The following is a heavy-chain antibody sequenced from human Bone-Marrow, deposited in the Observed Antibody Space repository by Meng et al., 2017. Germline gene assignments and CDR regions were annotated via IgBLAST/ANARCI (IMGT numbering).Heavy chain of an antibody. CDR1: GGSFSGYY. V-gene: IGHV4-34*01. CDR3: ARDNVLLWFGEVRREYYFDY. Sequence: GSLRLSCAVYGGSFSGYYWSWIRQPPGKGLEWIGEINHSGSTNYNPSLKSRVTISVDTSKNQFSLKLSSVTAADTAVYYCARDNVLLWFGEVRREYYFDYWGQGTLVTVSS. D-gene: IGHD3-10*01. J-gene: IGHJ4*02. CDR2: INHSGST.